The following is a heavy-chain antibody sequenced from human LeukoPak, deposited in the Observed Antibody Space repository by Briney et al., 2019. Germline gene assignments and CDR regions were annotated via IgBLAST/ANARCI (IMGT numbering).Heavy chain of an antibody. D-gene: IGHD6-19*01. CDR2: IHTSGST. J-gene: IGHJ4*02. Sequence: PPQTLSLTCTVSGGSISNYHWSWIREPAGKGLEWIGQIHTSGSTNYNPPLKSRVSMSIDTTEDQVSLTIRSVTAADTAFYYCARRDISSGWSFDYWGQGTLVTVSS. V-gene: IGHV4-4*07. CDR1: GGSISNYH. CDR3: ARRDISSGWSFDY.